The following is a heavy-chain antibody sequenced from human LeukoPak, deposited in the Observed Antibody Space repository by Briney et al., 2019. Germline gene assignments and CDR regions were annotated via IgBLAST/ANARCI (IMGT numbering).Heavy chain of an antibody. D-gene: IGHD2-15*01. CDR1: GYTFTAYY. V-gene: IGHV1-2*02. J-gene: IGHJ4*02. CDR2: INPNSGGT. CDR3: ARERTLTSCYDY. Sequence: AASVEVSCKASGYTFTAYYIHWVRQAPGQGLEWMGWINPNSGGTNYAQKFQGRVTMTRDTSISTAYMELSRLRSDDTAVYYCARERTLTSCYDYWGQGTLVTVSS.